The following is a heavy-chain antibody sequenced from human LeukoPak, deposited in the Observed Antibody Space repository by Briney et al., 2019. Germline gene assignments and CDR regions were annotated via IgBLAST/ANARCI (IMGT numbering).Heavy chain of an antibody. CDR3: AATLAAAVFGY. Sequence: GGSLRLSCVASGFPFSNYAIHCVRQAPGKGLEWVSYISSSGTTIYYADSVKGRFTISRDNAKNSLYLQMNSLRAEDTAVYYCAATLAAAVFGYWGQGTLVTVSS. CDR2: ISSSGTTI. V-gene: IGHV3-48*04. J-gene: IGHJ4*02. CDR1: GFPFSNYA. D-gene: IGHD6-13*01.